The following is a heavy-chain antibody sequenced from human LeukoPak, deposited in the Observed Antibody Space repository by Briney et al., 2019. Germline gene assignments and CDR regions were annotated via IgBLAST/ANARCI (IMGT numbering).Heavy chain of an antibody. D-gene: IGHD6-25*01. CDR2: ISGSGGST. CDR3: AQRTAATVTKTTLYYYYGMGV. V-gene: IGHV3-23*01. Sequence: GGSLRLSCAASGFTFSSYAMSWVRQAPGKGLEWVSAISGSGGSTYYADSVKGRFTISRDNSKNTLYLQMNSLRAEDTAVYYCAQRTAATVTKTTLYYYYGMGVWCQWTTVTGSS. J-gene: IGHJ6*02. CDR1: GFTFSSYA.